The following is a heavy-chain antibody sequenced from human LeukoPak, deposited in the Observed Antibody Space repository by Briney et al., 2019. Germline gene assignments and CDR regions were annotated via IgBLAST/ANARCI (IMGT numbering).Heavy chain of an antibody. CDR1: GFTFSGYA. J-gene: IGHJ5*02. Sequence: GGSLRLSCAASGFTFSGYAMSWVRQAPGKGLEWVSAISGSGGSTYYADSVKGRFTISRDNSKNTLYLQMNSLRAEDTAVYYCAKDLGWLGSGDWFDPWGQGTLVTVSS. CDR2: ISGSGGST. V-gene: IGHV3-23*01. D-gene: IGHD4-23*01. CDR3: AKDLGWLGSGDWFDP.